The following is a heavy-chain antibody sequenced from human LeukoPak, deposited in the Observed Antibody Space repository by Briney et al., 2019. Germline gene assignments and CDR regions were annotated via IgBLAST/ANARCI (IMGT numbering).Heavy chain of an antibody. CDR2: ISAYNGNT. J-gene: IGHJ6*02. V-gene: IGHV1-18*01. CDR1: GYTFTSYG. CDR3: ARGGDFWSGYGYYGMDV. Sequence: ASVKVSRKASGYTFTSYGISWVRQAPGQGLEWMGWISAYNGNTNYAQKLQGRVTMTTDTSTSTAYMELRSLRSDDTAVYYCARGGDFWSGYGYYGMDVWGQGTTVTVSS. D-gene: IGHD3-3*01.